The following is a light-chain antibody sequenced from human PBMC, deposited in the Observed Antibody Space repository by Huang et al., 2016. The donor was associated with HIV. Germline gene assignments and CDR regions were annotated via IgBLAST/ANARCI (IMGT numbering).Light chain of an antibody. V-gene: IGKV1-5*03. CDR2: KIS. J-gene: IGKJ1*01. CDR1: QNISSW. CDR3: QYGET. Sequence: DIQLTQSPSTLSASVGDRLTTTCRASQNISSWLAWYQQKPGKAPKLLIYKISSLESGGPSRLSGSGSGTKFTLTINSLQPDDIGTYYCQYGETFGQGSKVEVK.